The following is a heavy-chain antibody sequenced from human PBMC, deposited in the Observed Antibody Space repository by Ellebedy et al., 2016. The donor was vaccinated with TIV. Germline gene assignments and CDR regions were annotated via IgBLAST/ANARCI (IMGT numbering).Heavy chain of an antibody. CDR3: ARYGSGSYKY. CDR2: INHSGST. V-gene: IGHV4-34*01. CDR1: GGSFSGYY. D-gene: IGHD3-10*01. J-gene: IGHJ4*02. Sequence: GSLRLXCAVYGGSFSGYYWSWIRQPPGKGLEWIGEINHSGSTNYNPSLKSRVTISVDTSKNQFSLRLSSVTAADTAVYYCARYGSGSYKYWGQGTLVTVSS.